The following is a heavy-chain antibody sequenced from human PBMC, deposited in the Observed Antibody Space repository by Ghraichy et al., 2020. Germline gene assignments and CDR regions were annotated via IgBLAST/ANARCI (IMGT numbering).Heavy chain of an antibody. CDR2: ISWNSGSI. Sequence: ALRLSCAASGFTFDDYAMHWVRQAPGKGLEWVSGISWNSGSIGYADSVKGRFTISRDNAKNSLYLQMNSLRAEDTALYYCAKSGLYDILTGSWFDPWGQGSMVTVSS. V-gene: IGHV3-9*01. CDR1: GFTFDDYA. J-gene: IGHJ5*02. CDR3: AKSGLYDILTGSWFDP. D-gene: IGHD3-9*01.